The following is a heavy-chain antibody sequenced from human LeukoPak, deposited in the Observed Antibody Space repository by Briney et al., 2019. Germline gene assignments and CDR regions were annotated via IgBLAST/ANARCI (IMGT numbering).Heavy chain of an antibody. CDR1: GGTFSSYA. CDR3: ARDSLGYDSSGYYFRGFDY. V-gene: IGHV1-69*05. J-gene: IGHJ4*02. CDR2: IIPIFGTA. D-gene: IGHD3-22*01. Sequence: SVKVSCKASGGTFSSYAISWVRQAPGQGLEWMGRIIPIFGTANYAQKFQGRGTITTDESTSTAYMELSSLRSEDTAVYYCARDSLGYDSSGYYFRGFDYWGQGTLVTVSS.